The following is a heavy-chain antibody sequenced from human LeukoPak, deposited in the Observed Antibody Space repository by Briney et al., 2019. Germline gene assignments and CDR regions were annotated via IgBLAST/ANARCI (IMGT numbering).Heavy chain of an antibody. V-gene: IGHV4-59*11. CDR2: IYHTGRT. CDR3: ARSSGYHSFVGCNFDY. D-gene: IGHD3-22*01. CDR1: VGSITGHY. J-gene: IGHJ4*02. Sequence: PSETLSLICTVSVGSITGHYWSWIRQPPGKGLEWIGYIYHTGRTNYYPSLKSRVTIPLDTSKNQFSLKLSSVTAADTAVYYCARSSGYHSFVGCNFDYWGQGTLVTVSS.